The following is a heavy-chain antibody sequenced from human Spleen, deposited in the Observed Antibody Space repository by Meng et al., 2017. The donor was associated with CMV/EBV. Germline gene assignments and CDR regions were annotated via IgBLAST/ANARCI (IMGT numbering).Heavy chain of an antibody. Sequence: LSLTCTVSGFSINSGGHYWSWIRQHPGKGLEWIGHSYHTGSTYYNPSLKSRVNISVDTPKNQFSLRLRSVTAADTAVYYCARAGGDYWGQGTLVTVSS. CDR3: ARAGGDY. CDR1: GFSINSGGHY. V-gene: IGHV4-31*03. D-gene: IGHD1-14*01. CDR2: SYHTGST. J-gene: IGHJ4*02.